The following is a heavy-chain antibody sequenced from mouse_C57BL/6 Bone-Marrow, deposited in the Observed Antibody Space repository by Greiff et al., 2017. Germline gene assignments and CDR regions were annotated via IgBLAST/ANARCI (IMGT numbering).Heavy chain of an antibody. Sequence: EVQLVESEGGLVQPGSSMKLSCTASGFTFSDYYMAWVRQVPEKGLEWVANINYDGSSTYYLDSLKSRFIISRDNAKNILYLQMSSLKSEDTATYYCARYPFYYDYWGQGTLVTVSA. CDR2: INYDGSST. V-gene: IGHV5-16*01. J-gene: IGHJ3*01. D-gene: IGHD2-4*01. CDR1: GFTFSDYY. CDR3: ARYPFYYDY.